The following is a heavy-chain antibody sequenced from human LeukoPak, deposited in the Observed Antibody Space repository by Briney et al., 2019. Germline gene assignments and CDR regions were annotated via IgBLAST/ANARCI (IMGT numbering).Heavy chain of an antibody. D-gene: IGHD6-13*01. J-gene: IGHJ4*02. Sequence: SETLSLTCTVSGGSISSYYWSWIRQPPGKGLEWIGYIYYSGSTNYNPSLQSRVTISVDTSKDQFSLKLSSVTAADTAVYYCARGGSSWYKYFDYWGQGTLVTVSS. V-gene: IGHV4-59*01. CDR3: ARGGSSWYKYFDY. CDR2: IYYSGST. CDR1: GGSISSYY.